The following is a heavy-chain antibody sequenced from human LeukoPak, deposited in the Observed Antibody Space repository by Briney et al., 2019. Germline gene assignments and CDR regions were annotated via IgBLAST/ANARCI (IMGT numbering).Heavy chain of an antibody. CDR2: IYDSGNT. CDR1: GGSISSYS. Sequence: SETLSLTCTVSGGSISSYSWSWIRQPPGKGLEWVGYIYDSGNTYYNPSLKSRVTISVDRSKSQFSLKLSSVTAADTAVYYCAREGDGYNYFDYWGQGTLVTVSS. V-gene: IGHV4-30-2*01. CDR3: AREGDGYNYFDY. D-gene: IGHD5-12*01. J-gene: IGHJ4*02.